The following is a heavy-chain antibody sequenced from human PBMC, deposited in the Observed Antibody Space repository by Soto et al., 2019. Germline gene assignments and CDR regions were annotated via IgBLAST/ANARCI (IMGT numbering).Heavy chain of an antibody. J-gene: IGHJ4*02. CDR1: GFTFSSYG. CDR2: IWYDGSNK. Sequence: PGGSLRLSCAASGFTFSSYGMHWVRQAPGKGLEWVAVIWYDGSNKYYADSVKGRFTISRDNSKNTLYLQMNSLRAEDTAVYYCARDFDPVYDSRPRPFDYWGQGTLVTVSS. V-gene: IGHV3-33*01. D-gene: IGHD3-22*01. CDR3: ARDFDPVYDSRPRPFDY.